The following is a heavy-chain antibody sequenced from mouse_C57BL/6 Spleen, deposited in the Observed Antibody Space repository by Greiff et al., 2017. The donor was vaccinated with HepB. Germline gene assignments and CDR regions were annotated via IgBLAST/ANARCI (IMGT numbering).Heavy chain of an antibody. CDR3: ARAMVTTEIDY. J-gene: IGHJ2*01. D-gene: IGHD2-2*01. CDR2: IYPGSGST. Sequence: VQLQQSGAELVKPGASVKMSCKASGYTFTSYWITWVKQRPGQGLEWIGDIYPGSGSTNYNEKFKSKATLTVDTSSSTAYMQLSSLTSEDSAVYYCARAMVTTEIDYWGQGTTLTVSS. CDR1: GYTFTSYW. V-gene: IGHV1-55*01.